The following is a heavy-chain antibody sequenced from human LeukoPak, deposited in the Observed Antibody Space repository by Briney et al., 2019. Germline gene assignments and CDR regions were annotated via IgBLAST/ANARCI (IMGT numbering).Heavy chain of an antibody. Sequence: SKTLSLTCTVSGASIRSSYWSWIRQPPGKGLEWIGYISYTGSTNYNPSLKSRVSLSVDTPKNQFSLELSSVTAADTAVYYCATYRTSFIYWYFDLWGRGTLVTVSS. D-gene: IGHD2-2*01. V-gene: IGHV4-59*01. CDR3: ATYRTSFIYWYFDL. CDR2: ISYTGST. CDR1: GASIRSSY. J-gene: IGHJ2*01.